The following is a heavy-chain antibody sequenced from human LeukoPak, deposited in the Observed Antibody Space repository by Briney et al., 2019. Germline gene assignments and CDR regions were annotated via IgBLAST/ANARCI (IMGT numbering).Heavy chain of an antibody. CDR2: ISGGGSTI. CDR1: GFIFNLHD. CDR3: GKDIRAPVFYMDV. D-gene: IGHD3-10*01. J-gene: IGHJ6*03. Sequence: SGGSLRLSCAASGFIFNLHDMSWVRQTPGKGLQWLSYISGGGSTIYYADSVKGRFTISRNNAKNSLYLQMNSLRAEDTAVYYWGKDIRAPVFYMDVGGKGTTVIVPS. V-gene: IGHV3-48*01.